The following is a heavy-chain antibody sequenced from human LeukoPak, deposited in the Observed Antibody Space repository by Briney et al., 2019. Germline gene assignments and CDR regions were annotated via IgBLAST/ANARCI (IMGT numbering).Heavy chain of an antibody. J-gene: IGHJ6*03. CDR3: ARSARRCNNGVCFTDYYIDV. CDR2: INPNSGDP. CDR1: GYTFTDSY. D-gene: IGHD2-8*01. Sequence: ASVKVSCKASGYTFTDSYIHWVRQAPGQGLEWMGRINPNSGDPNYPQTFQGRVTMTRDTSISTAYMEMSSLTSDDTAVYYCARSARRCNNGVCFTDYYIDVWGKGTTVTVSS. V-gene: IGHV1-2*06.